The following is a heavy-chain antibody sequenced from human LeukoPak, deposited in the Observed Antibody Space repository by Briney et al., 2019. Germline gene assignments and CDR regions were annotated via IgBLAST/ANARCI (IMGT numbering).Heavy chain of an antibody. CDR1: GFNVNTYG. D-gene: IGHD3-10*01. CDR2: IDMSTTTI. J-gene: IGHJ4*02. Sequence: GGSLRLSCAASGFNVNTYGMNWVRQAPGKGLEWVSYIDMSTTTIYYADSVKGRFTISRDNAKNSLYLQMNSLRAEDTAVYYCARGLRAYGDDYWGQGTLVTVSS. CDR3: ARGLRAYGDDY. V-gene: IGHV3-48*01.